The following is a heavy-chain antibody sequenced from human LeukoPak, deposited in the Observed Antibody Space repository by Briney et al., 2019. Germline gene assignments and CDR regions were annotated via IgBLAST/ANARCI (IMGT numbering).Heavy chain of an antibody. D-gene: IGHD3-22*01. CDR3: ATTPGSGDSSGYYYSGY. V-gene: IGHV3-48*02. Sequence: PGGSLRLSCAASGFTFSSYSMNWVRQAPGKGLEWVSYISSSSSTIYYADSVKGRFTISRDNAKNSLYLQMNSLRDEDTAVYYCATTPGSGDSSGYYYSGYWGQGTLVTVSP. CDR1: GFTFSSYS. CDR2: ISSSSSTI. J-gene: IGHJ4*02.